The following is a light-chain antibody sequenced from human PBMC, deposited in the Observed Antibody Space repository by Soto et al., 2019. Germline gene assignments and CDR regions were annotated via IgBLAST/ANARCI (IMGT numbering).Light chain of an antibody. J-gene: IGKJ5*01. V-gene: IGKV3-11*01. CDR3: QQRSDWPLT. Sequence: EILLTQSPVTLSLSPGERATLSCRASQSVTDFLAWYQQKPGQAPRLLIYDVSNRASGIPARFSGSGSETAFTLTISSLEPEDFAVYYCQQRSDWPLTFGQGTRLEI. CDR2: DVS. CDR1: QSVTDF.